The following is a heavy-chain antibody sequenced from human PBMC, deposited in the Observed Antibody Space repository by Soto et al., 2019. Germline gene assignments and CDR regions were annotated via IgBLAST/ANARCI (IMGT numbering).Heavy chain of an antibody. CDR2: TSYEGSTK. V-gene: IGHV3-30*18. D-gene: IGHD2-2*01. CDR3: AKGPRYCSSTSCYTIDS. J-gene: IGHJ4*02. CDR1: GFTFGSHA. Sequence: LRLSCAASGFTFGSHAMHWVRQAPGKGLEWVAVTSYEGSTKYDADSVKGRFIISRDNSKNTLYLQMYRLRAEDTALYYCAKGPRYCSSTSCYTIDSWGQGTLVTVSS.